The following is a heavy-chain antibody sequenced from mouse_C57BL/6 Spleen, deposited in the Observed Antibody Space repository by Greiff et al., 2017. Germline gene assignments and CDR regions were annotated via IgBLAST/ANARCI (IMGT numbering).Heavy chain of an antibody. V-gene: IGHV1-53*01. CDR1: GYTFTSYW. Sequence: QVQLKQSGTELVKPGASVKLSCKASGYTFTSYWMHWVKQRPGQGLEWIGNINPSNGGTNYNEKFKSKATLTVDKSSSTAYMQLSSLTSEDSAVYYCARGGISGYDYDPYYAMDYWGQGTSVTVSS. CDR3: ARGGISGYDYDPYYAMDY. CDR2: INPSNGGT. J-gene: IGHJ4*01. D-gene: IGHD2-4*01.